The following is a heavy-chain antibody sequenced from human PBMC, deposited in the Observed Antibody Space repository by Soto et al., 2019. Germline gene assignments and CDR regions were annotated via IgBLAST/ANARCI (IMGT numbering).Heavy chain of an antibody. CDR2: MNPNSGNT. D-gene: IGHD2-15*01. CDR1: GYTFTSYD. Sequence: ASVKVSCKASGYTFTSYDINWVRQATGQGLEWMGWMNPNSGNTGYAQKFQGRVTMNRNTSISTAYMELSSLRSEDTAVYYCAIQGYCSGGSCPAAEYYYMDVWGKGTTVTVSS. CDR3: AIQGYCSGGSCPAAEYYYMDV. V-gene: IGHV1-8*01. J-gene: IGHJ6*03.